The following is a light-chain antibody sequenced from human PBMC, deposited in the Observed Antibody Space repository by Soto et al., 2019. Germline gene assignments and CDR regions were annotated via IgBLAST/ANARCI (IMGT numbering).Light chain of an antibody. V-gene: IGKV3-11*01. CDR2: DAS. J-gene: IGKJ4*01. CDR1: QSVSSY. CDR3: QQRSNWPPPLT. Sequence: EIVLTQSPATLSLSPGERATLSCRASQSVSSYLAWYQQKPGQAPRLLIYDASNRATGIPARFSGSGSGTDSTLTTSSLEPEGFAVYYCQQRSNWPPPLTFGGGTKVEIK.